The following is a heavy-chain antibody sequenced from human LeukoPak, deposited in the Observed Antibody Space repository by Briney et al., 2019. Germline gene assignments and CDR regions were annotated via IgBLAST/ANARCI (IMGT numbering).Heavy chain of an antibody. CDR1: GFTFSTYW. V-gene: IGHV3-7*04. D-gene: IGHD3-10*01. CDR3: ARGRGVIDY. Sequence: PGESLRLSCAATGFTFSTYWMTWVRRAPGKGLEWVANMKQDGNEKNYVDSVKGRFTVSRDNAKSSLSLRMNSLRAEDTAVYYCARGRGVIDYWGQGTLVTVSS. J-gene: IGHJ4*02. CDR2: MKQDGNEK.